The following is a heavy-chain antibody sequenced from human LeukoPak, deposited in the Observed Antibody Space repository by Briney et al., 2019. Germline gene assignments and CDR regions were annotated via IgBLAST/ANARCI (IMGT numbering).Heavy chain of an antibody. CDR3: ANPVSSGFDLSIRLDF. CDR2: MTGSGDST. CDR1: GVTSSEYT. J-gene: IGHJ4*02. D-gene: IGHD3-22*01. V-gene: IGHV3-23*01. Sequence: GGSLRLSCTAPGVTSSEYTMCLVCQAPGKGLEWVSTMTGSGDSTYYADSVKGRFTVSRDNSKNTLYLEMNSLRAEDTAVYFCANPVSSGFDLSIRLDFWGQGTLVTVSS.